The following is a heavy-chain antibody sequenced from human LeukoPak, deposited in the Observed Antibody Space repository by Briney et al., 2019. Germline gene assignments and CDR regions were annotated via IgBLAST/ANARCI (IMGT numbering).Heavy chain of an antibody. CDR1: GYSIRSGYY. CDR2: IYHSGST. D-gene: IGHD3-16*01. Sequence: SETLSLTCTVSGYSIRSGYYWSWIRQSPGKGLEWIGNIYHSGSTNYNPSLKSRVTISVDTSKNQFSLKLSSATAADMAVYYCARTFSAADSDFDSWGLGTLVIVSS. J-gene: IGHJ4*02. V-gene: IGHV4-38-2*02. CDR3: ARTFSAADSDFDS.